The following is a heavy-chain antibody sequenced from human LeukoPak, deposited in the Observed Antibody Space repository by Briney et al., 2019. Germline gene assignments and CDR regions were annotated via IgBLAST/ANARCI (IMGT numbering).Heavy chain of an antibody. CDR3: ARRATAMVDFDY. V-gene: IGHV4-34*01. CDR2: INHSGST. Sequence: PSETPSLTCAVYGGSFSGYYWSWIRQPPGKGLEWIGEINHSGSTNYNPSLKSRVTISVDTSKNQFSLKLSSVTAADTAVYYCARRATAMVDFDYWGQGTLVTVSS. D-gene: IGHD5-18*01. CDR1: GGSFSGYY. J-gene: IGHJ4*02.